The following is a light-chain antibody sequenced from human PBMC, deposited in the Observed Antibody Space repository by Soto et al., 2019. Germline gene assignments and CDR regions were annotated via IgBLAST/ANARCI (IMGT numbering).Light chain of an antibody. J-gene: IGLJ3*02. CDR2: DVS. CDR3: NSYTATRTVV. Sequence: QSALTQPASVSGSPGQSITIACTGTSSDVGGYNHVSWYQVHPGKAPRLVIYDVSIRPPAVSDRFSGSTSGNTASLTISGLQAEDEADYYCNSYTATRTVVFGGGTKLTVL. V-gene: IGLV2-14*03. CDR1: SSDVGGYNH.